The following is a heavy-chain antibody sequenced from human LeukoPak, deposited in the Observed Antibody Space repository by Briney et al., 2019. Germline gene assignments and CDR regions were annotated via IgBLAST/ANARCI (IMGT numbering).Heavy chain of an antibody. D-gene: IGHD3-22*01. Sequence: GESLKISCKGSGYSFTSYWIGWVRQMPGKGLEWMGIIYPGDSDTRYSPSFQGQVTISADKSISTAYLQWSSLKASDTAMYYCARQSIGYDSSGYYFDYWGQGTLVTVSS. CDR1: GYSFTSYW. CDR2: IYPGDSDT. J-gene: IGHJ4*02. CDR3: ARQSIGYDSSGYYFDY. V-gene: IGHV5-51*01.